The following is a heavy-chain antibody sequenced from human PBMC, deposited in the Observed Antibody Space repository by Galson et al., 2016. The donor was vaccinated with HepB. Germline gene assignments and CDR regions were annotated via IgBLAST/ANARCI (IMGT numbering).Heavy chain of an antibody. Sequence: ETLSLTCAVSSGSVSSSHCWSWVRQPPGKGLEWIGEMCQSGSTNYSPSLKSQVTISVDKSKNQFSLMMRSVTAADTAVYYCARGRNDFWSDFFGGYHSGMDVWGQGTTVTVSS. D-gene: IGHD3-3*01. V-gene: IGHV4-4*02. CDR2: MCQSGST. CDR3: ARGRNDFWSDFFGGYHSGMDV. J-gene: IGHJ6*02. CDR1: SGSVSSSHC.